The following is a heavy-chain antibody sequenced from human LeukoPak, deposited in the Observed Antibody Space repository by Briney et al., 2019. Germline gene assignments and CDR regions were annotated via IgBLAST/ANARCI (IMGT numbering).Heavy chain of an antibody. CDR2: ISGSGGST. CDR3: AKAIESYDYVWGSYRPANYYFDY. V-gene: IGHV3-23*01. Sequence: PGGFLRLSCAASGFTFSSYAMSWVRQAPGKGLEWVSAISGSGGSTYYADSVKGRFTISRDNSKNTLYLQMNSLRAEDTAVYYCAKAIESYDYVWGSYRPANYYFDYWGQGTLVTVSS. D-gene: IGHD3-16*02. J-gene: IGHJ4*02. CDR1: GFTFSSYA.